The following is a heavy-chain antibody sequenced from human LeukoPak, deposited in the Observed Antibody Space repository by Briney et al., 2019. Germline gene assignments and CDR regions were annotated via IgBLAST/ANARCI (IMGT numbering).Heavy chain of an antibody. D-gene: IGHD3-16*01. J-gene: IGHJ4*02. CDR2: INSGAST. CDR3: AKDRWGIGNYFDY. V-gene: IGHV3-23*01. CDR1: GFTFSSHA. Sequence: GGSLRLSCTASGFTFSSHAITWVRQAPGKGLDWISTINSGASTFYADSVRGRFIISRDNSKNTLYLQMNSLRAEDTAVYYCAKDRWGIGNYFDYWGQGTLVTVSS.